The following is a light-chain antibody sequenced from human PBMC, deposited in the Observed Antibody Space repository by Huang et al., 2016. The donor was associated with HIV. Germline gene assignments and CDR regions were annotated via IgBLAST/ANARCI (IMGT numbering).Light chain of an antibody. CDR2: WAS. J-gene: IGKJ5*01. CDR1: QSLLYRSNNKNY. CDR3: QQFYSTPIT. V-gene: IGKV4-1*01. Sequence: DIVMTQSPDSLAVSLGERATINCKSSQSLLYRSNNKNYLAWYQQKPGQPPKLLIYWASTRESGVPDRCSGSGSGTDFTLTISSLQAEDVAVYHCQQFYSTPITFGQGTRLEMK.